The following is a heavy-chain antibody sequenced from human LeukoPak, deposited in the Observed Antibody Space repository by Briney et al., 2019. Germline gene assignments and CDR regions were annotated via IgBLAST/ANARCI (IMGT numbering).Heavy chain of an antibody. CDR2: MNPNSGNT. CDR1: GYTFTSYD. D-gene: IGHD3-9*01. J-gene: IGHJ6*03. CDR3: ARAYXIGGYFDWLVSYMDV. V-gene: IGHV1-8*01. Sequence: ASVKVSCKASGYTFTSYDINWVRQATGQGLEWMGWMNPNSGNTGYAQKFQGRVTMTRNTSISTAYMELSSLRSEDTAVYYCARAYXIGGYFDWLVSYMDVWGKGTTVTVSS.